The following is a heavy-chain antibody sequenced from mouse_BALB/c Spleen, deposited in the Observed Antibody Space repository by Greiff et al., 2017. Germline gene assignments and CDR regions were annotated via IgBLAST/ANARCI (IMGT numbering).Heavy chain of an antibody. CDR3: TRGGYYGSSYAMDY. Sequence: QVQLKQSGPELVKPGASVRISCKASGYTFTSYYIHWVKQRPGQGLEWIGWIYPGNVNTKYNEKFKGKATLTADKSSSTAYMQLSSLTSEDSAVYFGTRGGYYGSSYAMDYWGQGTSVTVSA. CDR2: IYPGNVNT. D-gene: IGHD1-1*01. V-gene: IGHV1S56*01. CDR1: GYTFTSYY. J-gene: IGHJ4*01.